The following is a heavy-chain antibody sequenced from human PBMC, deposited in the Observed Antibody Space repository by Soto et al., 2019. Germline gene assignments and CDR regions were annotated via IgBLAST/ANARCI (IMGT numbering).Heavy chain of an antibody. D-gene: IGHD3-16*01. Sequence: GGSLRLSCAASGFTFSSYWMIWVRQAPGKGLEWVASIKGDGGEEWYVDSAKGRFTISRDNAKNSLYLQMNSLRAEETAVYYCARDFMGYWGQGTLVTVSS. CDR2: IKGDGGEE. V-gene: IGHV3-7*05. J-gene: IGHJ4*02. CDR3: ARDFMGY. CDR1: GFTFSSYW.